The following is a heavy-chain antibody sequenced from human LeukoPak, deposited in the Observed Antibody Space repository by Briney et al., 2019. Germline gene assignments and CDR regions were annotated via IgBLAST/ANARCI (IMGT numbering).Heavy chain of an antibody. V-gene: IGHV3-30*04. CDR2: ISYDGSNK. Sequence: PGRSLRLSCAASGFTFSSYAMHWVRQAPGKGLEWVAVISYDGSNKYYADSVKGRFTISRDNAKNSLYLQMNSLRAEDTAVYYCARIVGYCSGGSCYGDGIFDYWGQGTLVTVSS. CDR3: ARIVGYCSGGSCYGDGIFDY. D-gene: IGHD2-15*01. CDR1: GFTFSSYA. J-gene: IGHJ4*02.